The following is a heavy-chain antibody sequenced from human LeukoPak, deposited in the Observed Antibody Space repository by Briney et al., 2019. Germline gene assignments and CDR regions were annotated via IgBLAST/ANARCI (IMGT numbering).Heavy chain of an antibody. CDR3: ARDYDILTGYYYGMDV. Sequence: GGSLRLSCAASGFTFSSYSMNWVRQAPGKGLEWVSYISSSSSTIYYADSVKGRFTISRDNAKNSLYLQMNSLRAEDTAVYYCARDYDILTGYYYGMDVWGQGTTVTVSS. CDR2: ISSSSSTI. D-gene: IGHD3-9*01. V-gene: IGHV3-48*01. CDR1: GFTFSSYS. J-gene: IGHJ6*02.